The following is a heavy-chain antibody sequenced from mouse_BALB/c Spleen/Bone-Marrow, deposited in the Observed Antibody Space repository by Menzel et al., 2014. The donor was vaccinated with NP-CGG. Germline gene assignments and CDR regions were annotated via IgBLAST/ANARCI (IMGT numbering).Heavy chain of an antibody. J-gene: IGHJ3*01. CDR1: GYTFTNYY. Sequence: VKLMESGAELVKPGASVKLSCKASGYTFTNYYMYWVKQRPGQGLEWIGEINPSNGGPSFNEKFKSKATLTVDKSSSTAYMQLSSLASEDSAVYYCTRARPGGFAYWGQGTLVTVSA. D-gene: IGHD4-1*01. V-gene: IGHV1S81*02. CDR3: TRARPGGFAY. CDR2: INPSNGGP.